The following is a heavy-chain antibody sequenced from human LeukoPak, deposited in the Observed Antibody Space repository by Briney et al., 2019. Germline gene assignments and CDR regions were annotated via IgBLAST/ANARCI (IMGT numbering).Heavy chain of an antibody. V-gene: IGHV4-39*07. CDR1: GGSISSSSYY. CDR3: ARHDFLFDY. J-gene: IGHJ4*02. D-gene: IGHD2-21*02. Sequence: SETLSLTCTVPGGSISSSSYYWGWIRQPPGKGLEWIGSIYYSGSTYYNPSLKSRVTISVDTSKNQFSLKLSSVTAADTAVYYCARHDFLFDYWGQGTLVTVSS. CDR2: IYYSGST.